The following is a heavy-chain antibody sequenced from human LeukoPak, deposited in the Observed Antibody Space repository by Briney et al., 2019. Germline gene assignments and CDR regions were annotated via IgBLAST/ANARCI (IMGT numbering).Heavy chain of an antibody. CDR3: ARGRSEGSGTYYPSFDD. CDR1: GFTFNTYA. V-gene: IGHV3-23*01. Sequence: GGSLRLSCAASGFTFNTYAMSWVRQAPGRGLEWIASVSGSAISTYHAASVRGRLTISRDNSQNTIYLQMNSLRADDTAVYFCARGRSEGSGTYYPSFDDWGQGTLVTVSS. CDR2: VSGSAIST. D-gene: IGHD3-10*01. J-gene: IGHJ4*02.